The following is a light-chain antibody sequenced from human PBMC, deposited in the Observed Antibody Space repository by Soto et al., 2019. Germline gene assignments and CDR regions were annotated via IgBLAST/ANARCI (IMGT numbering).Light chain of an antibody. CDR1: PSVTNY. CDR3: QQRNIWPPVT. Sequence: EIVLTQSPATLSLSPGERATLSCRASPSVTNYLAWYQQKPGQPPRLLIYAAFNRAAGIPARFSGSGSGTDFTLTISSLEPDDSAVYYCQQRNIWPPVTFGQGTRLEIK. J-gene: IGKJ5*01. V-gene: IGKV3-11*01. CDR2: AAF.